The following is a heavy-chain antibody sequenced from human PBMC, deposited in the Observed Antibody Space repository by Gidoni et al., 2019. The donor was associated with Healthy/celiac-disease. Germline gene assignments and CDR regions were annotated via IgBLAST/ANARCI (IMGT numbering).Heavy chain of an antibody. V-gene: IGHV3-23*01. Sequence: EVQLLESGGGLVQPGGSLRLSCAASGFTFSSYAMSWVRQAPGKGLEWVAAISGSGGSTYYADSVKGRFTISRDNSKNTLYLQMNSLRAEDTAVYYCAKVGYSGYDSLDYWGQGTLVTVSS. CDR2: ISGSGGST. D-gene: IGHD5-12*01. J-gene: IGHJ4*02. CDR1: GFTFSSYA. CDR3: AKVGYSGYDSLDY.